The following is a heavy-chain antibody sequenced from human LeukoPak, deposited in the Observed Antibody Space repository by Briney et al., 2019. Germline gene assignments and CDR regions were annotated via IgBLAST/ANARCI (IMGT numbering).Heavy chain of an antibody. D-gene: IGHD3-22*01. CDR2: IYYCGST. V-gene: IGHV4-39*07. CDR3: ARGGYDSSGYLDY. J-gene: IGHJ4*02. Sequence: PSETLSLTCTVSGGPISSSSYYWGWIRQPPGKGLEWIGSIYYCGSTYYNPSLKSRVTISVDTSKNQFSLKLSSVTAADTAVYYCARGGYDSSGYLDYWGQGTLVTVSS. CDR1: GGPISSSSYY.